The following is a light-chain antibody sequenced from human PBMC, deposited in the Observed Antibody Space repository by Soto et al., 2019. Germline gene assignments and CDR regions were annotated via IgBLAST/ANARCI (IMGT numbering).Light chain of an antibody. J-gene: IGLJ1*01. V-gene: IGLV3-1*01. CDR2: QDS. Sequence: SSELTQPPSVSVSPGQTASITCSGDKLGDKYACWYQQKPGQSPVLVIYQDSKRPSGIPERFSGSNSGNTATLTISGTQAMDEADYYCQAWDSSTPYVFGTGTKVTVV. CDR1: KLGDKY. CDR3: QAWDSSTPYV.